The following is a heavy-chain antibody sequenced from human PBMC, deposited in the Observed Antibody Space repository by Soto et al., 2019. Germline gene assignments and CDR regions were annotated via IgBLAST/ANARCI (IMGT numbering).Heavy chain of an antibody. Sequence: GESLKISCAASGFTFSSYWMHWVRQAPGKGLVWVSRINSDGSSTSYADSVKGRFTISRDNAKNTLYLQMNSLRAEDTAVYYCARVGIVGATGAFDIWGQGTMVTVSS. CDR3: ARVGIVGATGAFDI. D-gene: IGHD1-26*01. CDR1: GFTFSSYW. CDR2: INSDGSST. V-gene: IGHV3-74*01. J-gene: IGHJ3*02.